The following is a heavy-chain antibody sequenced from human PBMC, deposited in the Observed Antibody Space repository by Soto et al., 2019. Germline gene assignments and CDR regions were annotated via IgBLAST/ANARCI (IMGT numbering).Heavy chain of an antibody. V-gene: IGHV3-21*01. D-gene: IGHD2-2*01. J-gene: IGHJ6*02. Sequence: EVQLVESGGGLVKPGGSLRLSCAASGFTFSSYSMNWVRQAPGKGLEWVSSISSSSSYIYYADSVKGRFTISRDNAKNSLYLQMNSLRGEDTAVYYCARDFRGYCSSTSCFSGFYYYGMDVWGQGTTVTVSS. CDR3: ARDFRGYCSSTSCFSGFYYYGMDV. CDR2: ISSSSSYI. CDR1: GFTFSSYS.